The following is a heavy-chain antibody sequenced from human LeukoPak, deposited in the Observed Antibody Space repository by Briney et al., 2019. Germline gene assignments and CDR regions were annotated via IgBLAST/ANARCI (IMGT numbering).Heavy chain of an antibody. D-gene: IGHD3-3*01. V-gene: IGHV4-59*01. CDR1: GGSISSYY. Sequence: SETLSLTCTVSGGSISSYYWSWIRQPPGKELEWIGYIYYSGSTNYNPSLKSRVTISVDTSKNQFSLKLSSVTAADTAVYYCARAGGIYDFWSGYYPSNFDYWGQGTLVTVSS. CDR3: ARAGGIYDFWSGYYPSNFDY. J-gene: IGHJ4*02. CDR2: IYYSGST.